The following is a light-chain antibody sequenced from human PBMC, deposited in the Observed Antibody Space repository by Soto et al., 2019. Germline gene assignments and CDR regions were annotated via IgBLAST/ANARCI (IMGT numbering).Light chain of an antibody. CDR2: EVS. J-gene: IGLJ2*01. Sequence: QSALTQPASVSGSPGQSITISCTGTSSDVGGYNYVSWYQQHPGKAPKLMIYEVSHWPSGVSNRFSGSKSGNTASLTISGLQAEDEADYYCSSYTSTSTRVLFGGGTKLTVL. CDR1: SSDVGGYNY. V-gene: IGLV2-14*01. CDR3: SSYTSTSTRVL.